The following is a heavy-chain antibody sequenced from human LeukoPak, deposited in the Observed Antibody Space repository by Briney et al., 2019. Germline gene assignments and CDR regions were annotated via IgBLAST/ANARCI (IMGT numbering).Heavy chain of an antibody. D-gene: IGHD2-2*01. CDR1: GGSFSGYY. CDR3: AGSFIVVVPAWSNWFDP. V-gene: IGHV4-34*01. CDR2: INHSGST. Sequence: SETLSLTCAVYGGSFSGYYWSWIRQPPGKGLEWIGEINHSGSTNYNPSLKSRVTISVDTSKKQFSLKLSSVTAADTAVYYCAGSFIVVVPAWSNWFDPWGQGTLVTVSS. J-gene: IGHJ5*02.